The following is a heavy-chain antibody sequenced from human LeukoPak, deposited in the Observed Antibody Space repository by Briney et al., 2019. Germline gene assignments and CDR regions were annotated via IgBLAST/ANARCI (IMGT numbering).Heavy chain of an antibody. J-gene: IGHJ4*02. CDR3: AKVKQIRRFLEQSIDY. D-gene: IGHD3-3*01. V-gene: IGHV3-23*01. CDR1: GFTFSSYA. CDR2: ISGSGGST. Sequence: PGGSLRLSCAASGFTFSSYAMSWVRQAPGKGLEWVSAISGSGGSTYYADSVKGRFTISRDNSKNTLYLQMNSLRAEDTAVYYCAKVKQIRRFLEQSIDYWGQGTLVTVSS.